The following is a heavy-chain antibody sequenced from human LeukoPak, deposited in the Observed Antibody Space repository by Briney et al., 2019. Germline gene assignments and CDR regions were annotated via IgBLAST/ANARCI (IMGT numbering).Heavy chain of an antibody. V-gene: IGHV4-59*01. CDR2: IYDDGST. CDR3: ARYSGTPTWFFDC. Sequence: PSETLSLTCTVSGGSIRSYYWSWIRQPPGKGLEWIGHIYDDGSTNYSPSLQSRLTLSVDTSKNHLTLKLSSVTAADTAVCYCARYSGTPTWFFDCWGQGTLVTVSS. CDR1: GGSIRSYY. J-gene: IGHJ4*02. D-gene: IGHD1-26*01.